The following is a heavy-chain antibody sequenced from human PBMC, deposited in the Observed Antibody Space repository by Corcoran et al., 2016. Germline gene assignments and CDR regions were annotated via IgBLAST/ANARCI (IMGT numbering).Heavy chain of an antibody. CDR1: GGTFSSYA. J-gene: IGHJ6*02. CDR2: IIPIFGTA. CDR3: ASHTQGFWSGYDYYYYYGMDV. V-gene: IGHV1-69*06. Sequence: QVQLVQSGAEVKKPGSSVKVSCKASGGTFSSYAISWVRQAPGQGLEWMGGIIPIFGTANYAQKFQGRVTITADKSTSTAYMELSSLRSEDTVVYDCASHTQGFWSGYDYYYYYGMDVWDQGTTVTVSS. D-gene: IGHD3-3*01.